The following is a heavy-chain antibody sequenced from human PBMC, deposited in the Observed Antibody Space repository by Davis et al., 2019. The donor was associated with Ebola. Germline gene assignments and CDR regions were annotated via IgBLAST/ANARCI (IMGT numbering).Heavy chain of an antibody. J-gene: IGHJ4*02. CDR3: ARGPPVGIQGPVDS. CDR2: MNPNSGNT. CDR1: GYTFTSYD. V-gene: IGHV1-8*01. Sequence: AASVKVSCKASGYTFTSYDINWVRQATGQGLEWTGWMNPNSGNTGYAQKFQGRVTMTRNTSISTAYMELSSLRSDDTSVYYCARGPPVGIQGPVDSWGQGVLVTVSS. D-gene: IGHD6-13*01.